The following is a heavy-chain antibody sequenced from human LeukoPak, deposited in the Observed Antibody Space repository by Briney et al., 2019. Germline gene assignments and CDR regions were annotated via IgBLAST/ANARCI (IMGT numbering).Heavy chain of an antibody. CDR3: AREAVVAYSGADFDY. V-gene: IGHV3-7*01. CDR2: IKQDGSEK. J-gene: IGHJ4*02. Sequence: PGGSLRLSCTASEFIFSTYWMSWVRQAPGKGLEWVANIKQDGSEKYYVDSVKGRFSISRDNAKNSLYLQMNSLRAEDTAVYYCAREAVVAYSGADFDYWGQGTLVTVSS. D-gene: IGHD3-22*01. CDR1: EFIFSTYW.